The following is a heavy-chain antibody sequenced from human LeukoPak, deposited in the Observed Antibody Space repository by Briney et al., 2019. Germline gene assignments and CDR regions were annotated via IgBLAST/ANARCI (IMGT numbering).Heavy chain of an antibody. V-gene: IGHV3-74*01. D-gene: IGHD3-16*02. CDR1: GFTFSTSW. Sequence: GGSPRLSCVGSGFTFSTSWVHWVRQAPGQGLVWLSRMNGDGGTINYVDSVKGRFTVSRDNAKNTLHLQMNSLGVEGTAIYYCARAGSYRFDYWGPGTQVTVSS. CDR3: ARAGSYRFDY. CDR2: MNGDGGTI. J-gene: IGHJ4*02.